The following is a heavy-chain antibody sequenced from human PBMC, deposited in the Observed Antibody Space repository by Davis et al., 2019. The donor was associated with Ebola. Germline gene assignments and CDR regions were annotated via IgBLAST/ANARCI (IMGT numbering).Heavy chain of an antibody. Sequence: GESLKISCAASGFTFSSYSMNWVRQAPGKGLEWVSSISSSSSYIYYADSVKGRFTISRDNAKNSLYLQMNSLRADDTAVYYCARGGTIGFDYWGQGTLVTVSS. CDR3: ARGGTIGFDY. CDR1: GFTFSSYS. D-gene: IGHD2-2*01. V-gene: IGHV3-21*04. J-gene: IGHJ4*02. CDR2: ISSSSSYI.